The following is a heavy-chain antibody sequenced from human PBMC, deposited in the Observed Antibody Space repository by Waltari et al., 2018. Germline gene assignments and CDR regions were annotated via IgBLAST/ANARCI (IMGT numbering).Heavy chain of an antibody. J-gene: IGHJ6*02. V-gene: IGHV1-2*06. CDR2: INPNSGGT. Sequence: QVQLVQSGAEVKKPGASVKVSCKASGYTFTGHYMHWVRQAPGQGLAWMGRINPNSGGTNYAQKFQGRVTMTRDTSISTAYMELSRLRSDDTAVYYCARDQDWGGGMDVWGQGTTVTVSS. D-gene: IGHD3-10*01. CDR1: GYTFTGHY. CDR3: ARDQDWGGGMDV.